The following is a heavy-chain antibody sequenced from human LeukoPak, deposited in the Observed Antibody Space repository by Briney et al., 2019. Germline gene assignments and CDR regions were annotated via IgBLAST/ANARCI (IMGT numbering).Heavy chain of an antibody. CDR2: VSSSGTP. V-gene: IGHV4-4*07. CDR3: ARSSDYGDYEYFLH. J-gene: IGHJ1*01. Sequence: SETLSLTCTVSGVPLSGYYYWTWIRQPAGKGLEWIGRVSSSGTPEYNPSLKNRVAISVNPSESRFFLTVTSVTAADTAVYYCARSSDYGDYEYFLHWGQGNLVTVAA. CDR1: GVPLSGYYY. D-gene: IGHD4-17*01.